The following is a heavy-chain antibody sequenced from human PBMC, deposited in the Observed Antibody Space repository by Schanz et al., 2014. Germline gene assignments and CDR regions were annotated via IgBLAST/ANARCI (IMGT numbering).Heavy chain of an antibody. CDR2: INPNSGDT. CDR3: ARELCSSTTCYVRYDP. CDR1: GYTFTGYY. J-gene: IGHJ5*02. D-gene: IGHD2-2*01. V-gene: IGHV1-2*02. Sequence: QVQLVQSGAEVKKPGASVKVSCKASGYTFTGYYIHWVRQAPGQGLEFMGWINPNSGDTEYGQQFEGRVTLTRDTSISTAYMELSSLTSDDTAVYYCARELCSSTTCYVRYDPWGQGTLVTVSS.